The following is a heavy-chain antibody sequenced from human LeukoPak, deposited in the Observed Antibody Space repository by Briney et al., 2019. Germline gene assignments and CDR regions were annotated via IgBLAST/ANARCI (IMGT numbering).Heavy chain of an antibody. V-gene: IGHV3-21*01. CDR2: ISSSSYI. Sequence: GGSLRLSCAASGFTFSSYSMNWVRQAPGKGLEWVSSISSSSYIYYADSVKGRFTISRDNAKSSLYLLMNSLRAEDTAVYYCGVYGDRDAFDIWGQGTMVTVSS. CDR1: GFTFSSYS. D-gene: IGHD4-17*01. CDR3: GVYGDRDAFDI. J-gene: IGHJ3*02.